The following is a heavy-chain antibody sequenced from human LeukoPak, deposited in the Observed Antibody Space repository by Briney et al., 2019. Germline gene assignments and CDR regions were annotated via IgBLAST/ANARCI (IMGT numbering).Heavy chain of an antibody. CDR2: MYNSGST. Sequence: SETLSLTCTVSGGSISSYHWSWFRQAPGKGLEWIGYMYNSGSTNYNPSLKSRVTISVDTSKNQFSLKLSSVTAADTAVYYCASGGGSLSTFDYWGQGTLVTVSS. CDR3: ASGGGSLSTFDY. V-gene: IGHV4-59*01. D-gene: IGHD2-15*01. CDR1: GGSISSYH. J-gene: IGHJ4*02.